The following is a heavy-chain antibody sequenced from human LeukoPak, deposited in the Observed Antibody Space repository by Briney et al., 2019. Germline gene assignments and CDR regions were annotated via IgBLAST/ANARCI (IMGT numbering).Heavy chain of an antibody. CDR1: EFSFNSYA. CDR2: ISGGGGST. Sequence: GASLILSWAASEFSFNSYAMSWVRQAPGKGLDWVAAISGGGGSTYYADSVKGRFTISRDNPKNTLYLQMNSLRAEDTAVYYCAKDHSSWYYFDYWGQGTLVTVSS. D-gene: IGHD6-13*01. V-gene: IGHV3-23*01. CDR3: AKDHSSWYYFDY. J-gene: IGHJ4*02.